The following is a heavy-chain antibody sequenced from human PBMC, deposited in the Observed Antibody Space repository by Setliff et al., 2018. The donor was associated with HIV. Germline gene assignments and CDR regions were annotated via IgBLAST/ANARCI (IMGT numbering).Heavy chain of an antibody. J-gene: IGHJ4*02. Sequence: SVKVSCKASGGPFSHYAISWVRQAPGQGLEWVGGIIPVFDITIYAQKFQGRVTITADESTSTSHMEINSLRSGDTAVYYCARAGTLTMSNYFDYWGQGTPVTVSS. V-gene: IGHV1-69*13. D-gene: IGHD4-4*01. CDR1: GGPFSHYA. CDR2: IIPVFDIT. CDR3: ARAGTLTMSNYFDY.